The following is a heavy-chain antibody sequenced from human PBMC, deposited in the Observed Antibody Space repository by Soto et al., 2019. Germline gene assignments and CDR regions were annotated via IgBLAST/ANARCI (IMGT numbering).Heavy chain of an antibody. CDR2: IHHSGHN. CDR1: GGSISSDYYH. D-gene: IGHD2-21*02. V-gene: IGHV4-30-4*08. J-gene: IGHJ6*02. Sequence: QVQLQQSGPGLVKPSQTLSLTCTVSGGSISSDYYHWTWIRQTPGKGREWIGYIHHSGHNLYNPSSKSRVTISVDTSKNQFSLDLTAVTAAYTAVYFCARGDDGGDSLDVWGQGTKVTVSS. CDR3: ARGDDGGDSLDV.